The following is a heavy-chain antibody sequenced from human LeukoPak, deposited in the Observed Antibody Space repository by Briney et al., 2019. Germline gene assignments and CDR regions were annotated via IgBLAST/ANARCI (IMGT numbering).Heavy chain of an antibody. D-gene: IGHD2-15*01. Sequence: PGGSLRLSCAASGFTFSNYWMHWVRQAPGKGLVWVSRINSDGSSTSYADSVKGRFTISRDNAKNTLYLQMNSLRAEDTAVYYCASLRQFRSGGTWYGLDVWGQGSTVTVSS. CDR2: INSDGSST. J-gene: IGHJ6*02. V-gene: IGHV3-74*01. CDR3: ASLRQFRSGGTWYGLDV. CDR1: GFTFSNYW.